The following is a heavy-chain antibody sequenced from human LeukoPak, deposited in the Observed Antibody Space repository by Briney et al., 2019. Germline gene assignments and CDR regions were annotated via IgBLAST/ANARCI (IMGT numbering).Heavy chain of an antibody. D-gene: IGHD6-13*01. CDR2: ISYDGSNK. J-gene: IGHJ5*02. V-gene: IGHV3-30*18. CDR1: GFTFSSYG. CDR3: AKDVAAGSGWFDP. Sequence: GGSLRLSCAASGFTFSSYGMHWVRQAPGKGLEWVAVISYDGSNKYYADSVKGRFTISRGNSKNTLYLQMNSLRAEDTAVYYCAKDVAAGSGWFDPWGQGTLVTVSS.